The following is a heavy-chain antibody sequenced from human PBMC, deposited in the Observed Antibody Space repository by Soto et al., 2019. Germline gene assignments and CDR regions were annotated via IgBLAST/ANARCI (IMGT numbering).Heavy chain of an antibody. Sequence: HPGGSLRLSCAASGFTFSSYGMHWVRQAPGKGLEWVAVISYDGSNKYYADSVKGRFTISRDNSKNTLYLQMNSLRAEDTAVYYCAKDRARREYYFDYWGQGTLVTVSS. CDR3: AKDRARREYYFDY. V-gene: IGHV3-30*18. D-gene: IGHD6-6*01. CDR2: ISYDGSNK. CDR1: GFTFSSYG. J-gene: IGHJ4*02.